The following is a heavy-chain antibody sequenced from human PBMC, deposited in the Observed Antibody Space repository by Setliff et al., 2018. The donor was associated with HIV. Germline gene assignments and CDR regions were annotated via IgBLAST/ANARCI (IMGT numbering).Heavy chain of an antibody. Sequence: SETLSLTCAVSGGSIGTTTYYWGWIRQPPGKGLEWIGSIYYNGITYYNPSLKGRFTISVDTSKNQFSLRLSSVTAADTAFYYCARHNPASVPASSPDYWGQGTLVTVSS. J-gene: IGHJ4*02. CDR2: IYYNGIT. D-gene: IGHD2-2*01. CDR3: ARHNPASVPASSPDY. V-gene: IGHV4-39*01. CDR1: GGSIGTTTYY.